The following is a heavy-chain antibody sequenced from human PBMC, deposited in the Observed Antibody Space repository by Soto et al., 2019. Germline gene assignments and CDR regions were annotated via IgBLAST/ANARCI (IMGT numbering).Heavy chain of an antibody. CDR2: XXXXXXXX. CDR3: ARRIGYYESSGYYDY. J-gene: IGHJ4*02. Sequence: GESLKISCKGSGYNFTTYWIGWVRQMPGKGLEWXXXXXXXXXXXXXSPSFQGQVTLSADKSITTAYLQWSSLKASDTAIYYCARRIGYYESSGYYDYWGQGTLVTVSS. CDR1: GYNFTTYW. V-gene: IGHV5-51*01. D-gene: IGHD3-22*01.